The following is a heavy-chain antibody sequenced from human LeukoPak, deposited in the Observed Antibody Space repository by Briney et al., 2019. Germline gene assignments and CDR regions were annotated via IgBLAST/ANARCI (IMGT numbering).Heavy chain of an antibody. CDR1: GFTFSNYG. V-gene: IGHV3-30*18. CDR3: XNADYSQYGMDV. Sequence: PGGSLRLSCAASGFTFSNYGMHWVRQAPGKGLEWVAVISSDGSKKYHVDSVKGRFTISRDNSKNTLYLQMNSLRAEDTAVYYCXNADYSQYGMDVWGQGTTVTVSS. CDR2: ISSDGSKK. D-gene: IGHD4-4*01. J-gene: IGHJ6*02.